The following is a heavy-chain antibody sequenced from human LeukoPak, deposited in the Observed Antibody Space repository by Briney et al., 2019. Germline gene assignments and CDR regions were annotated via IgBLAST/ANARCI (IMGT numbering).Heavy chain of an antibody. D-gene: IGHD2-21*02. V-gene: IGHV1-2*02. J-gene: IGHJ4*02. CDR2: INPNSGGT. CDR1: GYTFTSYG. CDR3: ARSMAYCGGDCYIDY. Sequence: ASVKVSCKASGYTFTSYGISWVRQAPGQGLEWMGWINPNSGGTNYAQKFQGRVTMTRDTSISTAYMELSRLRSDDTAVYYCARSMAYCGGDCYIDYWGQGTLVTVSS.